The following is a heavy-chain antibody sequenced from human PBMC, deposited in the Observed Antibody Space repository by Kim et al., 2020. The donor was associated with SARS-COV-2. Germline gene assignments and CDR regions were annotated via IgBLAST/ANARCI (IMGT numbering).Heavy chain of an antibody. CDR2: INHSGST. Sequence: SETLSLTCAVYGGSFSGYYWSWIRQPPGKGLEWIGEINHSGSTNYNPSLKSRVTISVDTSKNQFSLKLSSVTAADTAVYYCAGFMITFGGVIVRNFDYWGQGTLVTVSS. V-gene: IGHV4-34*01. CDR3: AGFMITFGGVIVRNFDY. D-gene: IGHD3-16*02. J-gene: IGHJ4*02. CDR1: GGSFSGYY.